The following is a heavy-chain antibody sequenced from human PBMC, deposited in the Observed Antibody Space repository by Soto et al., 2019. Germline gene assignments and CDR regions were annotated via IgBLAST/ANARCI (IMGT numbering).Heavy chain of an antibody. V-gene: IGHV5-51*01. CDR2: IYPGDSDT. Sequence: GESLKISCKGSGYSFPSYWIGWVRQMPGKGLEWMGMIYPGDSDTRYSPSFQGQVTMSADKSISTAYLQWRTVKASDTAMYYCARSAVAATFDYWGQGTLVTSPQ. CDR1: GYSFPSYW. J-gene: IGHJ4*02. D-gene: IGHD6-19*01. CDR3: ARSAVAATFDY.